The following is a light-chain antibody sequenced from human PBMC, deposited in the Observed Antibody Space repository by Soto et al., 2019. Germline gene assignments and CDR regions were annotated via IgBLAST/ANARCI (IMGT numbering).Light chain of an antibody. CDR2: GAS. Sequence: EIVMTQSPATLSVSAGERATLSCRASQSVSSNLAWYQQRPGQAPRLLIHGASTRATGIPSRFSGSGSGTEFTLTISSLQSEDFAVYYCQQYNNWPRTFGRGTKVDIK. V-gene: IGKV3-15*01. CDR1: QSVSSN. CDR3: QQYNNWPRT. J-gene: IGKJ1*01.